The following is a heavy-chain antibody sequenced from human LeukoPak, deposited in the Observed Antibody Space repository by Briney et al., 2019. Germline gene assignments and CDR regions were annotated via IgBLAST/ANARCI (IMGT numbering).Heavy chain of an antibody. D-gene: IGHD3-3*01. V-gene: IGHV3-23*01. Sequence: GGSLRLSCAASGFTFSSYAMSWVRQAPGKGLEWVSAISGSGGSTYYADSVKGRFTISRDNSKNTLYLQMNSLRAEDTAVYYCAKTRYDFWSGHPKSPDYWGQGTLVTVSS. CDR2: ISGSGGST. CDR1: GFTFSSYA. J-gene: IGHJ4*02. CDR3: AKTRYDFWSGHPKSPDY.